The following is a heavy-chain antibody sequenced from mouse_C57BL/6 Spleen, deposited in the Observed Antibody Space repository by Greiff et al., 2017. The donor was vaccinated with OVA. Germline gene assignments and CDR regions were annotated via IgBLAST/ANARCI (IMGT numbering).Heavy chain of an antibody. CDR3: TRLPPYAMDY. V-gene: IGHV1-15*01. J-gene: IGHJ4*01. Sequence: QVQLQQSGAELVRPGASVTLSCKASGYTFTDYEMHWVKQTPVNGLEWIGVIDPENGGTGYNQKFKGKAILTADKSSSTAYMELRSLTSEDSAVYYCTRLPPYAMDYWGQGTSVTVSS. CDR1: GYTFTDYE. CDR2: IDPENGGT.